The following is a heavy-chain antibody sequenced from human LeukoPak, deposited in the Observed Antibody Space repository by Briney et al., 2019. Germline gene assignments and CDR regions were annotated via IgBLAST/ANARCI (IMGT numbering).Heavy chain of an antibody. CDR3: ARSGNCTSADCSNGRGAFDI. V-gene: IGHV3-74*03. CDR2: INGDGSNT. CDR1: GFTFSSLR. J-gene: IGHJ3*02. D-gene: IGHD2-2*01. Sequence: GGSVTLSCAASGFTFSSLRMHWVPPAPGKGMVRVSRINGDGSNTTYADSVKGRFTISRDNAKNSLYLQMNNLRADDTAVYYCARSGNCTSADCSNGRGAFDIWGQGTMVTVSS.